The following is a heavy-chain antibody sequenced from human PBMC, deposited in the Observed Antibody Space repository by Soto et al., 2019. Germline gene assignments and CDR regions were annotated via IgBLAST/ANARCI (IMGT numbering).Heavy chain of an antibody. J-gene: IGHJ4*02. CDR1: GYTFTSYG. V-gene: IGHV1-18*01. Sequence: QVQLVQSGAEVKKPGASVKVSCKASGYTFTSYGISWVRQAPGQGLEWMGWISAYNGNTNYAQKLQGRVTTNTDTSTSTAYMELRSLRTDDTAVDYCARDIDAVTVTPKLDYWGQGTQVTVSS. D-gene: IGHD4-17*01. CDR3: ARDIDAVTVTPKLDY. CDR2: ISAYNGNT.